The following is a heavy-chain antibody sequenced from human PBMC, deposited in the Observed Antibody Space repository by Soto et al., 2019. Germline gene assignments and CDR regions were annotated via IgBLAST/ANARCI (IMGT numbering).Heavy chain of an antibody. Sequence: SETLSLTCTVSGGSIRTYYWSWIRQSPGKGLEWIGHISDSGSSRYSPSLKSRVTMSVDTSKNQFSLNLNSLTAADTAMYYCARHFDYDSLGDFFDYWGQGALVTVSS. D-gene: IGHD5-12*01. CDR3: ARHFDYDSLGDFFDY. CDR1: GGSIRTYY. V-gene: IGHV4-59*08. J-gene: IGHJ4*02. CDR2: ISDSGSS.